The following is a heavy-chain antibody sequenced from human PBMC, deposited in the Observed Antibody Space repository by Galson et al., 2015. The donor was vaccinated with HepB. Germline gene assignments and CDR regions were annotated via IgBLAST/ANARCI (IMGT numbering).Heavy chain of an antibody. D-gene: IGHD3-3*01. CDR3: VREERFAVVVSGPLHGWDV. Sequence: SLRLSCAASGFSFNAYAMNWVRQAPGKGLEWVTVISSDGGNTKYADSVQGRFTISRDNSKNTLYLQMNSLRLEDTAIYYCVREERFAVVVSGPLHGWDVGGQGTTVTVSS. V-gene: IGHV3-30*04. J-gene: IGHJ6*02. CDR1: GFSFNAYA. CDR2: ISSDGGNT.